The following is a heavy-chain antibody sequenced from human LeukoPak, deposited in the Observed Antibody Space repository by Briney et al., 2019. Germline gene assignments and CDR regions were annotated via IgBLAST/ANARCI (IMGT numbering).Heavy chain of an antibody. V-gene: IGHV3-48*02. CDR1: GFTFSSYS. D-gene: IGHD6-19*01. Sequence: QAGGSLRLSCAASGFTFSSYSMNWVRQAPGKGLEWVSYISSSSSTIYYADSVEGRFTISRDNAKNSLYLQMNRLRDEDTAVYYCARDRQRYSSGWYLYWGQGTLVTVSS. CDR3: ARDRQRYSSGWYLY. CDR2: ISSSSSTI. J-gene: IGHJ4*02.